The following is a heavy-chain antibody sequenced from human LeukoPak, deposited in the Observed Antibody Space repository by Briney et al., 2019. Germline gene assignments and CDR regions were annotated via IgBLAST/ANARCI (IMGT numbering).Heavy chain of an antibody. V-gene: IGHV3-30*04. D-gene: IGHD6-13*01. CDR1: VFTFSHYS. CDR2: ISYDGNKK. J-gene: IGHJ4*02. CDR3: ARSRIATPGRVY. Sequence: GGSLRLSCAASVFTFSHYSVHWVRQAPGKGLEWVAVISYDGNKKFYADSVKGRFNISRDNSQRKLYLQMNSVRAEDTAVYYCARSRIATPGRVYWGQGTLVTVSS.